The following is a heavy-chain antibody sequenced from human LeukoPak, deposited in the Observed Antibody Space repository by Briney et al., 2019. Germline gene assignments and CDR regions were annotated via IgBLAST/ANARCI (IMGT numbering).Heavy chain of an antibody. D-gene: IGHD2-21*01. J-gene: IGHJ3*02. Sequence: GGSLRLSCAASGFTFSSYSMNWVRQAPGKGLEWISYISGRSNSIYYADSVKGRFTISRDNAKNSLYLQMNSLRVEDTAIYYCAREVVVIATSSTDAFDIWGQGTMVTVSS. CDR3: AREVVVIATSSTDAFDI. CDR2: ISGRSNSI. CDR1: GFTFSSYS. V-gene: IGHV3-48*01.